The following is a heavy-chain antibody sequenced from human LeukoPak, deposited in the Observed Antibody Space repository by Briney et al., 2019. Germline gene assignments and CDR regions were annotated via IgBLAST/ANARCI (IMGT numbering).Heavy chain of an antibody. CDR3: ARDRDYYGSGSYFYMDV. J-gene: IGHJ6*03. CDR2: INPSGDST. D-gene: IGHD3-10*01. CDR1: GYTFTTYY. V-gene: IGHV1-46*01. Sequence: ASVKVSCKASGYTFTTYYMHWVRQAPGQGLEWMGLINPSGDSTSYAQKFQGRVTMTRDTSTSTVYMELSSLRSEDTAVYYCARDRDYYGSGSYFYMDVWGKGTTDTVSS.